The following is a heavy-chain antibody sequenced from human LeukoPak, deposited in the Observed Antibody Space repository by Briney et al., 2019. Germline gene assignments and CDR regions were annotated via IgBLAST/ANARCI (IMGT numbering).Heavy chain of an antibody. CDR2: INHSGST. CDR1: GGSFSGYY. CDR3: ASRAPRHYYYYMDV. D-gene: IGHD3-10*01. Sequence: SSETLSLTCAVYGGSFSGYYWSWIRQPPGKGLEWIGEINHSGSTNYNPSLKGRVTISVDTSKNQFSLKLSSVTAEDTAVYYCASRAPRHYYYYMDVWGKGTTVTVSS. V-gene: IGHV4-34*01. J-gene: IGHJ6*03.